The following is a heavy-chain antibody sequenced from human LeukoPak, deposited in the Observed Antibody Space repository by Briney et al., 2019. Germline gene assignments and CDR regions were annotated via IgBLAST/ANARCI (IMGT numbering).Heavy chain of an antibody. CDR3: AQERVHGTGGLGYFDS. J-gene: IGHJ4*02. Sequence: PSETLSLTCAVLGSSINSDYYWGWIRQPPGKGLEWIGSIYRSGSTYYNSSLRSRITISLDTSKNQFSLKLTSVSAADTAVYYCAQERVHGTGGLGYFDSWGQGTLLTVSS. D-gene: IGHD1-1*01. V-gene: IGHV4-38-2*01. CDR2: IYRSGST. CDR1: GSSINSDYY.